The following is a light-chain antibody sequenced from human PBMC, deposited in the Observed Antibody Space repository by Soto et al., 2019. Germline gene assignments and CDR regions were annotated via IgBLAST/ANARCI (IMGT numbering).Light chain of an antibody. CDR3: QQYDNLPYT. Sequence: DIQMTQSPSSLAASVGDRVTISCPASQGISNYLNWYQQKPGKAPKLLIYDASNLETGVPSRFSGSGSGTDFTFSISSLQPEDIETYYCQQYDNLPYTFCQGTQLEIK. J-gene: IGKJ2*01. CDR1: QGISNY. V-gene: IGKV1-33*01. CDR2: DAS.